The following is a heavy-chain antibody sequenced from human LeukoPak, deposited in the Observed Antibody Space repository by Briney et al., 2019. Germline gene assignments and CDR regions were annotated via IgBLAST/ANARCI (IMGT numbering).Heavy chain of an antibody. J-gene: IGHJ4*02. CDR1: GFTFSDFA. CDR2: TIRSGATT. V-gene: IGHV3-23*01. Sequence: GGSLRLSCAASGFTFSDFAVSWVRQAPGKGLEWVSGTIRSGATTFYADSVKGRFTISRGNAKNSLYLQMNSLRAEDTAVYYCARDRGGSYSAIDYWGQGTPVTVSS. D-gene: IGHD1-26*01. CDR3: ARDRGGSYSAIDY.